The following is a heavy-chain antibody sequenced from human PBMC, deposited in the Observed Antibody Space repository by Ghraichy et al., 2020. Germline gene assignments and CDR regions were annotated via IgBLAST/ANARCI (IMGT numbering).Heavy chain of an antibody. CDR1: GGSISTYY. CDR3: ARNKDLNLAVTGFDP. J-gene: IGHJ5*02. V-gene: IGHV4-59*08. D-gene: IGHD6-19*01. Sequence: SETLSLTCTVSGGSISTYYWSWIRQPPGKGLEWIGHIYYSGSTNYKSSLKGRVTISVDTSKNQFSLQLSSVTAADTAVYYCARNKDLNLAVTGFDPWGQGTLVTVSS. CDR2: IYYSGST.